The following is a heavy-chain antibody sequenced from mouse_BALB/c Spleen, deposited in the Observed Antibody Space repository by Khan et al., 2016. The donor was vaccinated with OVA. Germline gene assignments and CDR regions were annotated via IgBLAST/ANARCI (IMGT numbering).Heavy chain of an antibody. CDR2: VSTGGSYT. CDR1: GFTFSTYG. CDR3: TRLAYYYDSEGFAY. J-gene: IGHJ3*01. D-gene: IGHD1-1*01. Sequence: DVHLVESGGDLVKPGGSLKLSCVASGFTFSTYGMSWVRQTADRRLEWVATVSTGGSYTYYPDSVKGRFTISRDNAKNTLYLQMNSLKSEDTAMFYCTRLAYYYDSEGFAYWGQGTLVTVSA. V-gene: IGHV5-6*01.